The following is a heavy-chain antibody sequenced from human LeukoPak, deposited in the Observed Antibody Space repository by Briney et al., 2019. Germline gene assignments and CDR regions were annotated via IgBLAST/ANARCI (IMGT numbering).Heavy chain of an antibody. CDR3: ATSKAQADYYDSSGYYYSPRYYYYGMDV. D-gene: IGHD3-22*01. Sequence: SXKVXCXASGGTFSSYAISWVRQAPGQGLEWMGGIIPIFGTANYAQKFQGRVTITADESTSTAYMELSSLRSEDTALYYCATSKAQADYYDSSGYYYSPRYYYYGMDVWGQGTTVTVSS. J-gene: IGHJ6*02. CDR1: GGTFSSYA. V-gene: IGHV1-69*01. CDR2: IIPIFGTA.